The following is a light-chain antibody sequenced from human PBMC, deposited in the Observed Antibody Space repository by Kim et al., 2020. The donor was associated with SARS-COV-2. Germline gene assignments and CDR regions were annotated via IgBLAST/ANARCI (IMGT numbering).Light chain of an antibody. CDR3: QQYDSFPYT. CDR2: DAS. V-gene: IGKV1-33*01. Sequence: SASGGDRITITCRASQDIGNYLNWFQQKVGKVPKLLMYDASNLQTGVPSRFSGSGSGTDFTFTITSLQPEDFATYYCQQYDSFPYTFGQGTKLEI. CDR1: QDIGNY. J-gene: IGKJ2*01.